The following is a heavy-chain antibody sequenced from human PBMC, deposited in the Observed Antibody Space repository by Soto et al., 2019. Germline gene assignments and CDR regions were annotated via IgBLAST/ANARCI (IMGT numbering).Heavy chain of an antibody. CDR3: ARTTYGDSDY. D-gene: IGHD4-17*01. V-gene: IGHV3-72*01. CDR1: GFTLSDRY. J-gene: IGHJ4*02. CDR2: SRNKAKSYTT. Sequence: LGGSLILSCAIFGFTLSDRYMDWIRHAPGKGLEWVGRSRNKAKSYTTDYAASVKGRVTISRDDSQNSLYLQLNSLKTEDTAVYYCARTTYGDSDYWGQGTLVTVPS.